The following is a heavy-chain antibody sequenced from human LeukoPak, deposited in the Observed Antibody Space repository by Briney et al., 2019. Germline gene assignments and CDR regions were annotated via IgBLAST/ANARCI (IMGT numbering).Heavy chain of an antibody. CDR3: ARHPSGSPLYHMDV. CDR2: IFPGDSDT. Sequence: GQSLQISCQGSGYNFNYYWIAWVRPMPGKGLAWMGIIFPGDSDTRYSPSFQGQVTISVDKSISTAYLQWSSLKASDTAIYYCARHPSGSPLYHMDVWGKGTTVTVSS. CDR1: GYNFNYYW. J-gene: IGHJ6*03. D-gene: IGHD1-26*01. V-gene: IGHV5-51*01.